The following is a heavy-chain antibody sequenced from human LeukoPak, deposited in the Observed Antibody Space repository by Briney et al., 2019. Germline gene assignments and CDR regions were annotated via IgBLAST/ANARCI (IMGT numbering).Heavy chain of an antibody. CDR3: AKDGPSPIVGASSDN. CDR2: INPNSGVT. J-gene: IGHJ4*02. Sequence: ASVKFSCKASGYNFKGYYMNWVRQAPGQGLEWMGWINPNSGVTKYAERFQGRVTMTKKTSINTVYMEMSSLGFDDTAVYYCAKDGPSPIVGASSDNWGQGTLVTVSS. CDR1: GYNFKGYY. V-gene: IGHV1-2*02. D-gene: IGHD1-26*01.